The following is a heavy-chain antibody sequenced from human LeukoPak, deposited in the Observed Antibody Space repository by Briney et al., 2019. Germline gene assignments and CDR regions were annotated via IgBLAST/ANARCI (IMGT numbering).Heavy chain of an antibody. V-gene: IGHV3-30*03. CDR2: VSYDGSNE. CDR3: ARDFVLRYFDRLLFLDY. J-gene: IGHJ4*02. Sequence: PGRSLRLSCAVSGFTFSSYGMHWVRQAPGKGLEWVAVVSYDGSNEYYADSVKGRFTISRDNSKNTLYLQMNSLRAEDTAVYYCARDFVLRYFDRLLFLDYWGQGTLVTVSS. D-gene: IGHD3-9*01. CDR1: GFTFSSYG.